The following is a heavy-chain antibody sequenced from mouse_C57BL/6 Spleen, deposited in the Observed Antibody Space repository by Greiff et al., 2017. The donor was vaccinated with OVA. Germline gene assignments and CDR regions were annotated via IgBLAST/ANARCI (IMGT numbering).Heavy chain of an antibody. CDR3: ASSGTYY. Sequence: EVQLQQSGPELVKPGASVKISCKASGYTFTDYYMNWVKQSHGKSLEWIGDINPNNGGTSYNQKFKGKATLTVDKSSSTAYMELRSLTSEDSAVYYCASSGTYYWGQGTTLTVSS. CDR1: GYTFTDYY. D-gene: IGHD4-1*01. J-gene: IGHJ2*01. CDR2: INPNNGGT. V-gene: IGHV1-26*01.